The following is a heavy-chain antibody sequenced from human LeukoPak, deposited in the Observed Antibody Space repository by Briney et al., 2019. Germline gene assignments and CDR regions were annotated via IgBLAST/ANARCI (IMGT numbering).Heavy chain of an antibody. J-gene: IGHJ4*02. CDR3: ATLHLHAAGNVY. Sequence: GGSLRLSCAASGFTFSGYAMSWVRQAPGKGLEWVSAISGSDGSTYYADSVKGRFTISRDNSKNTLYLQMNSLRAEDTAVYYCATLHLHAAGNVYWGQGTLVTVSS. D-gene: IGHD6-13*01. CDR1: GFTFSGYA. CDR2: ISGSDGST. V-gene: IGHV3-23*01.